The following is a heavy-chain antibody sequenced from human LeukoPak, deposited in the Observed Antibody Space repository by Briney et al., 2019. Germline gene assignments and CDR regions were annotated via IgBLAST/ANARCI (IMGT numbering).Heavy chain of an antibody. Sequence: ASVKVSCKASGYTFTSYAMNWVRQAPGQGLEWMGWINTNTGNPTYAQGFTGRFVFSLDTSVSTAYLQISSLKAENTAVYYCAREKYQPGNYYYYMDVWGKGTTVTVSS. CDR2: INTNTGNP. J-gene: IGHJ6*03. CDR3: AREKYQPGNYYYYMDV. CDR1: GYTFTSYA. V-gene: IGHV7-4-1*02. D-gene: IGHD2-2*01.